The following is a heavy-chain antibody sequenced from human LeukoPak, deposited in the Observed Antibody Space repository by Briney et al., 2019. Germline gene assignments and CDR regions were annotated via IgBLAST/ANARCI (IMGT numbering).Heavy chain of an antibody. D-gene: IGHD3-22*01. J-gene: IGHJ4*02. CDR1: GFTFSSYS. CDR2: ISSSSSYI. Sequence: AGGSLRLSCAASGFTFSSYSMNWVRQAPGKGLEWVSSISSSSSYIYYADSVKGRFTISGDNSKNTLYLQMNSLRAEDTAVYYCAKAADYDSSGYYYPNYHFDYWGQGTLVTVSS. V-gene: IGHV3-21*04. CDR3: AKAADYDSSGYYYPNYHFDY.